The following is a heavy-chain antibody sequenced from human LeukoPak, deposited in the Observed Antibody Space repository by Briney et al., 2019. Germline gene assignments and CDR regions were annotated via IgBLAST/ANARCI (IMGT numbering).Heavy chain of an antibody. CDR3: ARQANWGPPYAFDI. V-gene: IGHV1-18*01. J-gene: IGHJ3*02. D-gene: IGHD7-27*01. CDR1: GYTFTSYG. Sequence: GASVKVSCKASGYTFTSYGISWVRPAPGQGLEWMGWISAYNGNTNYAQKLQGRVTMTTDTSTSTAYMELRSLRSDDTAVYYCARQANWGPPYAFDIWGQGTMVTVSS. CDR2: ISAYNGNT.